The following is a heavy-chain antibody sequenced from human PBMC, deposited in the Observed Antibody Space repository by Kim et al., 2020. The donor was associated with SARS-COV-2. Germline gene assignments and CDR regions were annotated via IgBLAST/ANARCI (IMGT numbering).Heavy chain of an antibody. Sequence: SETLSLTCTVSGDSISSGGYYWSWIRQHPGKGLEWIGYIYYSGSTYHNPSLKSRVTISVDTSKNQFSLKLSSVTAADTAVYYCAAYRTYYYDSSGYSLGDFDYWGQGTLVTVSS. CDR2: IYYSGST. D-gene: IGHD3-22*01. CDR3: AAYRTYYYDSSGYSLGDFDY. V-gene: IGHV4-31*03. CDR1: GDSISSGGYY. J-gene: IGHJ4*02.